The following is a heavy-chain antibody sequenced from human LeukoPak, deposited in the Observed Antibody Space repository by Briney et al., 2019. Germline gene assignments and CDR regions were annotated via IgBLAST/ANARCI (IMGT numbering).Heavy chain of an antibody. Sequence: GGSLRLSCAASGFTFSSYSMNWVRQAPGKGLEWVSSISSSSSYIYYADSVKGRFTISRDNAKNSLYLQMNSLRDEDTAVYYCARDKSDYGGKKYFQHWGQGTLVTVSS. J-gene: IGHJ1*01. V-gene: IGHV3-21*01. D-gene: IGHD4-23*01. CDR1: GFTFSSYS. CDR2: ISSSSSYI. CDR3: ARDKSDYGGKKYFQH.